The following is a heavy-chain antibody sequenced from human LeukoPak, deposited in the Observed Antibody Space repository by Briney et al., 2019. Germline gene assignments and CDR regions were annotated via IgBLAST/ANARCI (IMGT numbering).Heavy chain of an antibody. CDR2: IYYSGST. J-gene: IGHJ5*02. D-gene: IGHD3-22*01. CDR1: GGSISSSSYY. Sequence: PSETPSLTCTVSGGSISSSSYYWGWIRQPPGKGLEWIGSIYYSGSTYYNPSLKSRVTISVDTSKNQFSLKLSSVTAADTAVYYCARIRLRLIVVVIDNWFDPWGQGTLVTVSS. CDR3: ARIRLRLIVVVIDNWFDP. V-gene: IGHV4-39*01.